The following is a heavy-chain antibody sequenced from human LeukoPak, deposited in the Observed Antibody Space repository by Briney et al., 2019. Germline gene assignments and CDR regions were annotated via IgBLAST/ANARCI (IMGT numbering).Heavy chain of an antibody. V-gene: IGHV4-59*11. Sequence: SETLSLTCTVSGGSINSHYWSWIRQPPGKGLEWIGYIYYSGSTNYNTSHKSRVTISVDTSKNQFSLKLSSVTAEDTAVYYCARGEIYFDYWGQGTLVTVSS. D-gene: IGHD5-24*01. CDR2: IYYSGST. CDR3: ARGEIYFDY. CDR1: GGSINSHY. J-gene: IGHJ4*02.